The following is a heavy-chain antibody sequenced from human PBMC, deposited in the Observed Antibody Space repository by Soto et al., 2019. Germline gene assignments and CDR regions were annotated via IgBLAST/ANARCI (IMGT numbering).Heavy chain of an antibody. CDR1: ADGVYSNSAA. CDR2: TYSCTKWYH. D-gene: IGHD3-16*02. V-gene: IGHV6-1*01. Sequence: QTLSLPCAISADGVYSNSAARNWIRQSAARGLEWRGTTYSCTKWYHDYAVSVTSPIPINPAPSKNQLSLQLNSVPPERTAVYYCASCRYIYGAFCAHFDYWGLATRGTAPQ. CDR3: ASCRYIYGAFCAHFDY. J-gene: IGHJ4*02.